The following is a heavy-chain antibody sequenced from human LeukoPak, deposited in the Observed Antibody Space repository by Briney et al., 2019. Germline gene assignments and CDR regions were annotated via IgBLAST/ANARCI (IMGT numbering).Heavy chain of an antibody. Sequence: PGGSLRLSCTVSGFTVSSNSMSWVRQAPGKGLEWVSFIYSDNTHYSDSVKGRFTISRDNAKNSLYLQMNSLRAEDTAVYYCARASYSYGLYYWGQGTLVTVSS. CDR3: ARASYSYGLYY. J-gene: IGHJ4*02. V-gene: IGHV3-53*01. D-gene: IGHD5-18*01. CDR1: GFTVSSNS. CDR2: IYSDNT.